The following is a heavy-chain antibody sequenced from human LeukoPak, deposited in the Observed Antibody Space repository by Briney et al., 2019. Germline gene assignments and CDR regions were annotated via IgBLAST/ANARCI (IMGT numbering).Heavy chain of an antibody. V-gene: IGHV1-8*01. CDR1: GYTFTSYD. Sequence: ASVTVSCTASGYTFTSYDINWVRQAPGQGLEWMGWMNPNSGNTGYAQKFQGRVTMTRNTSISTAYMELSSLRSEDTAVYYCARGRYCSSTSCYNNWFDPWGQGTLVTVSS. CDR2: MNPNSGNT. CDR3: ARGRYCSSTSCYNNWFDP. J-gene: IGHJ5*02. D-gene: IGHD2-2*02.